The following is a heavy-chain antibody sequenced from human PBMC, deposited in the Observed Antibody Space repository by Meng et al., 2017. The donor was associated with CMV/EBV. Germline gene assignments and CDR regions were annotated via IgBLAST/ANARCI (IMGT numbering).Heavy chain of an antibody. CDR2: IYYSGST. Sequence: GSLRLSCTVSGGSISSSSYYWGWIRQPPGKGLEWIGSIYYSGSTYYNPSPKSRVTISVDTSKNQFSLKLSSVTAADTAVYYCARDRWLLNNWFDPWGQGTLVTVSS. CDR3: ARDRWLLNNWFDP. D-gene: IGHD2-15*01. J-gene: IGHJ5*02. V-gene: IGHV4-39*07. CDR1: GGSISSSSYY.